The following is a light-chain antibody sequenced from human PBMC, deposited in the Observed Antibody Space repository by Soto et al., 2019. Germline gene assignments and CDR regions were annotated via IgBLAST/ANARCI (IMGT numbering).Light chain of an antibody. J-gene: IGKJ4*01. CDR3: QQRSNWPLT. V-gene: IGKV3-11*01. CDR1: QSVSSY. CDR2: DAS. Sequence: EIVLTQSPPALALSPGERATLSCRASQSVSSYLAWYQQKPGQAPRLLIYDASNRATGIPARFSGSGSGTDFTLTISSLEPEDFAVYYCQQRSNWPLTFGGGTKGDIK.